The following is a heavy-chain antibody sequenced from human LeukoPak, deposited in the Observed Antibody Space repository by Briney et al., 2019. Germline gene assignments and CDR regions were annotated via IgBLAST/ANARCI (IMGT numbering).Heavy chain of an antibody. J-gene: IGHJ4*02. V-gene: IGHV4-4*07. CDR1: ADSISTYY. CDR3: ARLSCSSTSCYSFDY. CDR2: IYTSGTT. Sequence: SETLSLTCTVSADSISTYYWSWLRQPARRGLEWLGRIYTSGTTNYNPSLKSRVTMSVDTSKNQFSLKLSSVTAADTAVYYCARLSCSSTSCYSFDYWGQGTLVTVSS. D-gene: IGHD2-2*01.